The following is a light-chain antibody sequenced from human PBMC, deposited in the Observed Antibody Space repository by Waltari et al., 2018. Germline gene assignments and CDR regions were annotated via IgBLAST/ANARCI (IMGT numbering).Light chain of an antibody. V-gene: IGLV2-14*01. CDR1: SRDVGGYNY. CDR3: SSYTASRHYV. Sequence: QSALTQPASVSGSPGQSITISCTGTSRDVGGYNYVSWYQQYPGKAPKLVIYEVSTRPSGASDRFSGSKSGNTASLIISGLQAEDEADYYCSSYTASRHYVFGTGTKVTVL. J-gene: IGLJ1*01. CDR2: EVS.